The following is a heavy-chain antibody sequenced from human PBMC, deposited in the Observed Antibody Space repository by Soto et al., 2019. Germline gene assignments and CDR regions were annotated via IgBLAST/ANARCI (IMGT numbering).Heavy chain of an antibody. J-gene: IGHJ4*02. V-gene: IGHV1-69*02. CDR2: INPILSVS. CDR1: GDTFSFYS. D-gene: IGHD6-19*01. Sequence: SVKVSCKASGDTFSFYSINWVRQAPGLGLEWMGRINPILSVSNYAQKFQGRVTITADKSTSTAYMELSSLRSDDTAVYYCARRTSSAWYFCYYWSLGTLVTVSS. CDR3: ARRTSSAWYFCYY.